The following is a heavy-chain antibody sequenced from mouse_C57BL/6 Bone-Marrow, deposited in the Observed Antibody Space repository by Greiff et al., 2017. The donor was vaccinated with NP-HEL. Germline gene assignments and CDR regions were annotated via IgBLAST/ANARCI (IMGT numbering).Heavy chain of an antibody. Sequence: VQLQQPGAELVKPGASVKLSCKASGYTFTSYWMHWVKQRPGQGLEWIGMIHPNSGRTNYNEKFKSKATLTVDKSSSTAYMQLSSLTSEDSAVYYCARYDTTSYWGQGTTLTVSS. CDR1: GYTFTSYW. CDR3: ARYDTTSY. J-gene: IGHJ2*01. CDR2: IHPNSGRT. V-gene: IGHV1-64*01. D-gene: IGHD1-1*01.